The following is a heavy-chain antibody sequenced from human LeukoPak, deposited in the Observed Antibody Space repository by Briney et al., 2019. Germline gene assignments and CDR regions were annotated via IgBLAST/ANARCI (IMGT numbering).Heavy chain of an antibody. CDR2: IYYSGST. D-gene: IGHD6-19*01. J-gene: IGHJ6*02. CDR1: GGSISSYY. Sequence: PPQTLSLTCTVSGGSISSYYWSWIRQPPGEGLEWIGYIYYSGSTNYNPSLKSRVTISVGTSKNQFSLKLSSVTAADTAVYYYARLGYSSGWPHYYYYGMDVWGQGTTVTVSS. CDR3: ARLGYSSGWPHYYYYGMDV. V-gene: IGHV4-59*01.